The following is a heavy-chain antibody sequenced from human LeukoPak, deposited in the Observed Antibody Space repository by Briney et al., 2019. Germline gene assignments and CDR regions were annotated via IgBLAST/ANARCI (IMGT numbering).Heavy chain of an antibody. CDR2: ISSSSTYM. Sequence: PGGSLRLSCAASGFTFSSYIINWVRQAPGKGLEWVSSISSSSTYMSYADSVKGRFTISRDNAKNLVFLEMNSLRAEDTAVYYCARAAVAGHDPWGQGTLVTVSS. D-gene: IGHD6-19*01. CDR3: ARAAVAGHDP. J-gene: IGHJ5*02. CDR1: GFTFSSYI. V-gene: IGHV3-21*01.